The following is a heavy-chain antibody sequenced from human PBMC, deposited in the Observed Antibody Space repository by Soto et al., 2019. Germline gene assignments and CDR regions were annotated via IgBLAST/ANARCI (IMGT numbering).Heavy chain of an antibody. CDR2: IYWDDDK. V-gene: IGHV2-5*02. CDR1: GFSLSTSGVG. J-gene: IGHJ4*02. D-gene: IGHD2-15*01. CDR3: AHIRVVVADTVFGGVDFDY. Sequence: SGPTLVNPTQPLTLTCTCSGFSLSTSGVGVGWIRQPPGKALEWLALIYWDDDKRYSPSLKSRLTITKDTSKNQVVLTMTNMDPVDTGTYYCAHIRVVVADTVFGGVDFDYWGQGTLVTVSS.